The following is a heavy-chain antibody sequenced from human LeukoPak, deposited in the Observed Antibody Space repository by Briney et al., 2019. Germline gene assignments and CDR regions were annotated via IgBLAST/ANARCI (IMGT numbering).Heavy chain of an antibody. J-gene: IGHJ4*02. CDR3: AREVGLTGGYCFDS. Sequence: GGSLTLFCAASGFTFSNYAMLWVRQAPGEGLEYVSIITGYGGNTYYAISFKGRLTISSDNSKNTLNLQMGSLRAEDRAEYYCAREVGLTGGYCFDSWGQGTLVTVSS. V-gene: IGHV3-64*01. D-gene: IGHD2-8*02. CDR1: GFTFSNYA. CDR2: ITGYGGNT.